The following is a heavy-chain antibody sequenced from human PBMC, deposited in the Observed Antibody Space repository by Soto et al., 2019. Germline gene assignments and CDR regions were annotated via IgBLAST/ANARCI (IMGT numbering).Heavy chain of an antibody. D-gene: IGHD3-22*01. CDR1: GGTFSSYA. Sequence: QVQLVQSGAEVKKPGSSVKVSCKASGGTFSSYAISWVRQAPGQGLEWMGGIIPIFGTANYAQKFQGRVTITVDKSTSTAYIELSSLRSEDTAVYYCARSRRWGYYDSSGYYTDYWGQGTLVTVSS. CDR2: IIPIFGTA. J-gene: IGHJ4*02. V-gene: IGHV1-69*06. CDR3: ARSRRWGYYDSSGYYTDY.